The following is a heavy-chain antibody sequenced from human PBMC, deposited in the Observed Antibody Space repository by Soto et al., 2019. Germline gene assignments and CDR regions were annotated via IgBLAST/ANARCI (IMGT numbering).Heavy chain of an antibody. J-gene: IGHJ6*02. CDR2: ISWDGYSI. CDR3: ARSWSGRTSGRVEV. CDR1: GVTFEDYV. Sequence: EVQLVESGGGLVQPGRSLRLSCVGSGVTFEDYVMHWVRQVPGKGLEWVSHISWDGYSIGYAGSVRGRFTISRDNAKNSLFLQMNSLRHEDKALYYCARSWSGRTSGRVEVWGQGTTVTVSS. V-gene: IGHV3-9*01. D-gene: IGHD3-3*01.